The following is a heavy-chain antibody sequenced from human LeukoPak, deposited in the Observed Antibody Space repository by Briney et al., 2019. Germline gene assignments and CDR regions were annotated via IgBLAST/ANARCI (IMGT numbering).Heavy chain of an antibody. CDR1: GGSISNYY. V-gene: IGHV4-4*07. D-gene: IGHD2-2*02. J-gene: IGHJ3*02. CDR3: ARDSPRVVPAAIKSEAFDI. CDR2: IYTSGST. Sequence: SETLSLTCTVSGGSISNYYWSWIRQPAGKGLEWIGRIYTSGSTNYNPSLKSRVTMSVDTSKNQFSLKLSSVTAADTAVYYCARDSPRVVPAAIKSEAFDIWGQGTMVTVSS.